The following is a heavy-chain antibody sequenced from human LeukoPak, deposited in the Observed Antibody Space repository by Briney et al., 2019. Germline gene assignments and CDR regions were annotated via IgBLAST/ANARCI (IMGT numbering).Heavy chain of an antibody. V-gene: IGHV3-30*02. J-gene: IGHJ4*02. D-gene: IGHD6-13*01. Sequence: LGGSLRLSCAASGFTFSSYGMHWVRQAPGKGLEWVAFIRYDGSNKYYADSVKGRFTISRENSKNTLYLQMNSLRAEDTAVYYCASRGSSSWPIFDYWGQGTLVTVSS. CDR3: ASRGSSSWPIFDY. CDR1: GFTFSSYG. CDR2: IRYDGSNK.